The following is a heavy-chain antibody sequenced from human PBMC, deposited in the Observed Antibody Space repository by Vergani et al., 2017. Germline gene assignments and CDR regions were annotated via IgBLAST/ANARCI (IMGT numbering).Heavy chain of an antibody. V-gene: IGHV3-48*01. CDR3: ARDLSGLPWD. CDR1: GFTLSSYS. D-gene: IGHD3-10*01. CDR2: LSTSGNII. J-gene: IGHJ4*02. Sequence: EVQLVESGGGLVQPGGSLRLSCVVSGFTLSSYSMNWVRQAPGKGLEWIAYLSTSGNIIYYSDSVRGRFTISRDTAKKSVFLHMNSLAAEDTAVYYCARDLSGLPWDWGQGTLVSVSS.